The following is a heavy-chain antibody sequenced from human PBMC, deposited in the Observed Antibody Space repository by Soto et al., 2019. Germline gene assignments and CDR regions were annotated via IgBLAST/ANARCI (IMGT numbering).Heavy chain of an antibody. CDR3: ARGSGYYYWDDY. V-gene: IGHV1-3*01. Sequence: ASVKVSWKASGYAFTSYAMHWVRQAPGQRLEWMGWINAGNGNTKYSQKFQGRVTITRDTSASTAYMELSSLRSEDTAVYYCARGSGYYYWDDYWGQGTLVTVSS. D-gene: IGHD3-22*01. J-gene: IGHJ4*02. CDR2: INAGNGNT. CDR1: GYAFTSYA.